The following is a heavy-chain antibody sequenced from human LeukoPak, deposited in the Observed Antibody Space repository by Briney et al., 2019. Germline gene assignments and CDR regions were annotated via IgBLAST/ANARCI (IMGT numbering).Heavy chain of an antibody. V-gene: IGHV3-30*03. D-gene: IGHD3-10*01. CDR1: GFTFSSYG. CDR2: ISYDGSNK. J-gene: IGHJ4*02. CDR3: ATSPLWFGELLY. Sequence: GGSLRLSCAASGFTFSSYGMHWVRQAPGKGLEWVAVISYDGSNKYYADSVKGRFTISRDNSKNTLYLQMNSLRVDDMAVYYCATSPLWFGELLYWGQGTLVTVSS.